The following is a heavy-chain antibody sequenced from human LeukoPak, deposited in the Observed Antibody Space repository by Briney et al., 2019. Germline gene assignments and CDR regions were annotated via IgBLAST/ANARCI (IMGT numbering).Heavy chain of an antibody. V-gene: IGHV4-61*02. CDR2: IYTSGST. J-gene: IGHJ5*02. Sequence: SETLSLTCTVSGGSISSGSYYWSWIRQPTGKGLERIGRIYTSGSTNYNPSIKSRVTISVDTSKNQFSLTLSSVPAADTAVYYCARDSPDLGYCSSTSCHTGFWFDPWGQGTLVTVSS. CDR3: ARDSPDLGYCSSTSCHTGFWFDP. D-gene: IGHD2-2*02. CDR1: GGSISSGSYY.